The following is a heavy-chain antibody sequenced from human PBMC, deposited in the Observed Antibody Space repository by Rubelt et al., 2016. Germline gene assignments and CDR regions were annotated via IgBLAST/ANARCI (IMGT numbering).Heavy chain of an antibody. CDR3: ARHVNHNWFDP. V-gene: IGHV5-10-1*03. CDR2: IDPSDSYT. Sequence: EVQLVQSGAEVKKPGESLRISCKGSGYSFTSYWISWVRQMPGKGLEWMGRIDPSDSYTNYSQSFKGPVTISASKSISTAYLQWSSLKASDTAMYYCARHVNHNWFDPWGQGTLVTVSS. CDR1: GYSFTSYW. D-gene: IGHD1-14*01. J-gene: IGHJ5*02.